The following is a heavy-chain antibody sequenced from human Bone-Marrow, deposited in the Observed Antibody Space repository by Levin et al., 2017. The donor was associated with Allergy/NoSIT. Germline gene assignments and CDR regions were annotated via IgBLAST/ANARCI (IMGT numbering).Heavy chain of an antibody. V-gene: IGHV1-69*06. CDR1: GGTFSSYG. Sequence: SVKVSCKTSGGTFSSYGISWVRQAPGQGLEWMGGIIPIFDTVNYAQKFQGRVKITADKSTTTAYLELSSLRSDDTAVYYCARDLGSGWHQLDYWGQGTLVTVSS. D-gene: IGHD3-10*01. CDR2: IIPIFDTV. CDR3: ARDLGSGWHQLDY. J-gene: IGHJ4*02.